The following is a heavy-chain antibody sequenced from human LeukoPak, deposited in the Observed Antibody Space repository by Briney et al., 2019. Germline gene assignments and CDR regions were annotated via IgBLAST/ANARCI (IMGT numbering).Heavy chain of an antibody. CDR3: ARDARNYYGSGAFDI. V-gene: IGHV3-11*05. Sequence: GGSLRLSCAASGFTFSDYYMSWIRQAPGKGLEWVSYISSSSSYTNYADSVKGRFTISRDNAKNSLYLQMNSLRAEDTAVYYCARDARNYYGSGAFDIWGQGTMVTVSS. CDR1: GFTFSDYY. D-gene: IGHD3-10*01. J-gene: IGHJ3*02. CDR2: ISSSSSYT.